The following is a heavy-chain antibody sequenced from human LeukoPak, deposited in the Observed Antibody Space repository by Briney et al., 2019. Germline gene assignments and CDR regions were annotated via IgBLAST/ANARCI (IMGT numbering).Heavy chain of an antibody. J-gene: IGHJ4*02. CDR2: IYTSGST. CDR3: ARDFHFWSGYYGGPFDY. V-gene: IGHV4-4*07. CDR1: GGSISSYY. Sequence: SETLSLTCTVSGGSISSYYWSWIRQPAGKGLEWIGRIYTSGSTNYNPSLKSRVTISVDTSKNQFSLKLSSVTAADTAVYYCARDFHFWSGYYGGPFDYWGQGTLVTVSS. D-gene: IGHD3-3*02.